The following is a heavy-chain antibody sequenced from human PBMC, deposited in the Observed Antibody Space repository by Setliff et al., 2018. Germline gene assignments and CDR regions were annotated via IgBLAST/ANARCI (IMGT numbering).Heavy chain of an antibody. CDR1: GYTLTELS. V-gene: IGHV1-24*01. D-gene: IGHD2-15*01. CDR3: ATNSGGNTIDAFDI. Sequence: ASVKVSCKVSGYTLTELSMHWVRQAPGKGLEWMGGFDPEDGETIYAQKFQGRVAMTEDTSTDTAYMELSSLRSEDTAVYYCATNSGGNTIDAFDIWGQGTMVTVSS. J-gene: IGHJ3*02. CDR2: FDPEDGET.